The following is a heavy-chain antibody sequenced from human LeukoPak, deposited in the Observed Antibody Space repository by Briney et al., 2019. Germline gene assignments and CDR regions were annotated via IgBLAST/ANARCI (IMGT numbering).Heavy chain of an antibody. Sequence: PGGSLRLSCAASGFTFSSYAMSWVRPAPGKGLEWVSAISGSVSSTYYADSVKGRFTISRDNSKNTLYLQMNSLRAEDTAVYYCAKDYYYGSGSYLDYWGQGTLVTVSS. CDR3: AKDYYYGSGSYLDY. V-gene: IGHV3-23*01. CDR2: ISGSVSST. J-gene: IGHJ4*02. D-gene: IGHD3-10*01. CDR1: GFTFSSYA.